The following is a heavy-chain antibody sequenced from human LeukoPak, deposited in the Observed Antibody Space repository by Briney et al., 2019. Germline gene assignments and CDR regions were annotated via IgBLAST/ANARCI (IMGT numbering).Heavy chain of an antibody. V-gene: IGHV4-59*01. Sequence: SETLSLTCIVSGGSISSFYWSWIRQPPGKGLEWIGYINYSGSTSHNPSLESRVTISVDKSKNQFSLKLSPVTAADTAVYFCARDPTSGWYYFDYWGQGILVTVSS. CDR2: INYSGST. J-gene: IGHJ4*02. CDR3: ARDPTSGWYYFDY. D-gene: IGHD6-19*01. CDR1: GGSISSFY.